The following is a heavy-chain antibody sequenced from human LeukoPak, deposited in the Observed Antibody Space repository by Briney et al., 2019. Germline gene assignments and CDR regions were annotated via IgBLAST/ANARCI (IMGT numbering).Heavy chain of an antibody. V-gene: IGHV3-30-3*01. CDR1: GFTFSSYA. Sequence: GGALRLSCAPSGFTFSSYAMHWVRQAPGKGLEWVAVISYDGSNKYYADSVKGRFTISRDNSKNTLYLQMNSLRAEDTAVYYCARDSTDDSWFDPWGQGTLVTVSS. CDR3: ARDSTDDSWFDP. J-gene: IGHJ5*02. D-gene: IGHD2-2*01. CDR2: ISYDGSNK.